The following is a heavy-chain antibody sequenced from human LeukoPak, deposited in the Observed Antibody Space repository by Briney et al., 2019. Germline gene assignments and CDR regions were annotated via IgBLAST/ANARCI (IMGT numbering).Heavy chain of an antibody. CDR3: AKENVGPTDY. D-gene: IGHD1-26*01. V-gene: IGHV3-66*01. CDR1: GFTVSSNF. J-gene: IGHJ4*02. Sequence: GGSLRLSCAASGFTVSSNFMSWVRQAPGKGLEWVSVIYSGGSTYYADSVKGRFTISRDNSKNTLYLQMNSLRAEDTAVYYCAKENVGPTDYWGKGTLVTVSS. CDR2: IYSGGST.